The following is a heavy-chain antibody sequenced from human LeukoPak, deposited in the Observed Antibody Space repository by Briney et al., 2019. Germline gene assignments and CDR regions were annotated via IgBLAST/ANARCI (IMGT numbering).Heavy chain of an antibody. CDR2: IYYSGST. Sequence: PSETLSLTCTVSGGSISSSSYYWGWIRQPPGKGLEWTGSIYYSGSTYYNPSLRSRVTISVDTSKNQFSLKLSSVTAADTAVYYCARHKDDYGGNSVQFDYWGQGTLVTVSS. CDR3: ARHKDDYGGNSVQFDY. CDR1: GGSISSSSYY. V-gene: IGHV4-39*01. J-gene: IGHJ4*02. D-gene: IGHD4-23*01.